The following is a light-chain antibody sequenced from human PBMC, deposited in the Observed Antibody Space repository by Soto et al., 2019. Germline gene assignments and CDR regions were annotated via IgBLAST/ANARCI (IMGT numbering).Light chain of an antibody. CDR3: QKLDTYPLT. V-gene: IGKV1-5*01. CDR2: DAS. Sequence: DIKMTQSPSTLSASVGGSGTITCRARQSISSWLAWYQQKPGQAPKLLIYDASTLESGVPARFSGSGSGTEFTLTISSLQPEDFASYYCQKLDTYPLTFGQGTKVDIK. J-gene: IGKJ1*01. CDR1: QSISSW.